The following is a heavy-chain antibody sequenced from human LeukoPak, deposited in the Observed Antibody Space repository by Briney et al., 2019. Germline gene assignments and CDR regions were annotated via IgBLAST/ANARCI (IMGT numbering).Heavy chain of an antibody. CDR2: ISWDGGST. D-gene: IGHD3-10*01. CDR3: AKSMVSGSSHWYSIS. Sequence: GGSLRLSCAASGFTFDDYTMHWVRQAPGKGLEWVSLISWDGGSTYYADSVKGRFTISRDNSKNSLYLQVNSLRTEDTALYYCAKSMVSGSSHWYSISGAVAPWSLSPQ. CDR1: GFTFDDYT. V-gene: IGHV3-43*01. J-gene: IGHJ2*01.